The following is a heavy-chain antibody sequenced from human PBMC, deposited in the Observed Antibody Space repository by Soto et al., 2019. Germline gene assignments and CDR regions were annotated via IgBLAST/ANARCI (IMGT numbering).Heavy chain of an antibody. V-gene: IGHV4-34*02. CDR3: ARNGVGFGFDI. Sequence: QVQQQQWGARLLKPSETLSLTCAEYGRSMSGYNWSWLRRSPVRGLEWIGEIGPTGDTNYGPSFMSRVTVSVDPSKYELSLRLTQVTDADTATYLCARNGVGFGFDIWGLGTMVSVSS. CDR2: IGPTGDT. J-gene: IGHJ3*02. CDR1: GRSMSGYN. D-gene: IGHD3-10*01.